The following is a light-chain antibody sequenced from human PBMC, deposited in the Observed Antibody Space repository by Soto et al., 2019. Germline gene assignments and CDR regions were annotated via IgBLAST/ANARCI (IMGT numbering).Light chain of an antibody. Sequence: IQMTQSPSTLSASVGDRVTITCRASQSVTRFLAWYQQKPGKAPKLLIYKASTLGGGVPSRFSGGGSGTDFTLTISSLQPDDSATYYCQQYVSYSYFGSGTKVDI. CDR3: QQYVSYSY. V-gene: IGKV1-5*03. CDR1: QSVTRF. J-gene: IGKJ3*01. CDR2: KAS.